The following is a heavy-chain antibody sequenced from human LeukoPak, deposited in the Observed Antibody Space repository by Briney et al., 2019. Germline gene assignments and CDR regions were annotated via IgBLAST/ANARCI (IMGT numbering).Heavy chain of an antibody. D-gene: IGHD6-13*01. CDR3: ARAGGDSSSWYVDY. V-gene: IGHV1-46*01. Sequence: GASVKVSCKASGYTFTSYYMHWVRQAPGHGLEWMGIINPSSGSTSYTQKFQGRVTMTRDTSMTTVYMELSSLTSDDTAVYYCARAGGDSSSWYVDYWGQGTLVTVSS. CDR1: GYTFTSYY. J-gene: IGHJ4*02. CDR2: INPSSGST.